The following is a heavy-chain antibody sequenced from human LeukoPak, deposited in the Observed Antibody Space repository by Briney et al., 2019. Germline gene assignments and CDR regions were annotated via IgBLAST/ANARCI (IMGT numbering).Heavy chain of an antibody. CDR1: GGSISSYY. CDR2: IYYSGST. J-gene: IGHJ3*02. CDR3: ARGPMVRGVAAFDI. D-gene: IGHD3-10*01. Sequence: SETLSLTCTVSGGSISSYYWSWIRQPPGKGLEWIGYIYYSGSTNYIPSLKSRVTISVDRSKNQFSLKLSSVTAADTAVYYCARGPMVRGVAAFDIWGQGTMVTVSS. V-gene: IGHV4-59*12.